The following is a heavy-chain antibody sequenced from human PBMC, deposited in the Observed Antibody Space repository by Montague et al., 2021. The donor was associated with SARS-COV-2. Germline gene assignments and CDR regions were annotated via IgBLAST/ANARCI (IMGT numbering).Heavy chain of an antibody. V-gene: IGHV4-39*01. CDR1: GDSMSSDRYY. Sequence: SETLSLTCSVSGDSMSSDRYYWGWIRQPPGQGLEWITCIFSAGDTYYNPSLKGRVTIYLDTSKNQFSLNLVSVTAADTAVYYCARQGLGFCNGVSSFSALAFWGHGILVTVSS. J-gene: IGHJ4*01. CDR3: ARQGLGFCNGVSSFSALAF. CDR2: IFSAGDT. D-gene: IGHD2-8*01.